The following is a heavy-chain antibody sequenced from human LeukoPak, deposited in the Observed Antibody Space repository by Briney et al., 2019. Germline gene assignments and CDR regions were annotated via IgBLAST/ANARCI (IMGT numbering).Heavy chain of an antibody. CDR3: ARDAPQVPAAGVLAS. J-gene: IGHJ5*02. Sequence: GGSLRLSYAASGFTVSDNYMSWVRQAPGKGLEWGSLMYSGGDTYYADSVKGRFTFSRDISKNTLYLQMNGLRTEDTAMYFCARDAPQVPAAGVLASWGQGTLVTVSS. V-gene: IGHV3-53*01. D-gene: IGHD6-13*01. CDR2: MYSGGDT. CDR1: GFTVSDNY.